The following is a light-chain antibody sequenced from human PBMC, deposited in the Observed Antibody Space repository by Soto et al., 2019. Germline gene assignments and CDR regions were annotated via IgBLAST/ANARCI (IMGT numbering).Light chain of an antibody. Sequence: QSARTQAASVSGAPGQASTISCTGTSSDVGSYNLVSWYQQHPGKAPKLMIYEVSKRPSGVSNRFSGSKSGNTASLTISGLQAEDEADYYCCSYAGSSTLVFGPGTKVTVL. V-gene: IGLV2-23*02. CDR3: CSYAGSSTLV. CDR1: SSDVGSYNL. CDR2: EVS. J-gene: IGLJ1*01.